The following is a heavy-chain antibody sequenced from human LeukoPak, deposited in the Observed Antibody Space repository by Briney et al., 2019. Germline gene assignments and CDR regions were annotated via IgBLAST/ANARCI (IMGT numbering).Heavy chain of an antibody. CDR2: IYYSGST. CDR1: GGSISSYY. D-gene: IGHD3-9*01. CDR3: ARHDYDILTGYYSSFDY. Sequence: PSETLSLTCTVSGGSISSYYWSWIRQPPGKGLEWIGYIYYSGSTNYNPSLKSRVTISVDTSKNQFSLKLSSVTAADTAVYYCARHDYDILTGYYSSFDYWCQGTLVTVSS. J-gene: IGHJ4*02. V-gene: IGHV4-59*08.